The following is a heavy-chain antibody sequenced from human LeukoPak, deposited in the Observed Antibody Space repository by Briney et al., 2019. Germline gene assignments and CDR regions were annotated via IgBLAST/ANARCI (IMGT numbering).Heavy chain of an antibody. CDR1: GFTLSDYW. D-gene: IGHD2-8*02. Sequence: GGSLRLSCAASGFTLSDYWMHWVRQVPGEGLVWVSRIDPDGSTTNYAHSVKGRFTTSRDNAKNTLYLQMNSLRAEDTALYYCTRVQAGRSGLMDVWGRGTTVTVSS. J-gene: IGHJ6*02. V-gene: IGHV3-74*01. CDR3: TRVQAGRSGLMDV. CDR2: IDPDGSTT.